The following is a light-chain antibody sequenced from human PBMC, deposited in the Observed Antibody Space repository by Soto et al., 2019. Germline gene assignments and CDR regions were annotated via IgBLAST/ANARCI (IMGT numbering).Light chain of an antibody. J-gene: IGKJ5*01. V-gene: IGKV3-20*01. Sequence: EIVVTQSTGTLSLSPGEGATLSCRASQSVSRGYLAWYQQKPGQAPRLLIRYTSTRAAGIPARFSGSGSGTDFTLTISRVEPEDFAVYYCQQHGGPPLSFGQGTRLEIK. CDR2: YTS. CDR3: QQHGGPPLS. CDR1: QSVSRGY.